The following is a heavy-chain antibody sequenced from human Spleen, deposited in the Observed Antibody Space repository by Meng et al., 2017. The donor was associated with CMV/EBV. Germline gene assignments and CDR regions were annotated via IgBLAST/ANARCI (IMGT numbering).Heavy chain of an antibody. CDR2: ICYTGST. Sequence: SETLSLTCTVSGDSISRSGSCWGWVRQPPGKGLEWIGNICYTGSTHYNPPLKSRVTISANTSKNQFSLKLTSVSAADTAVYYCARDVAAAGNRFDTWGQGALVTVSS. V-gene: IGHV4-39*07. J-gene: IGHJ5*02. CDR3: ARDVAAAGNRFDT. D-gene: IGHD6-13*01. CDR1: GDSISRSGSC.